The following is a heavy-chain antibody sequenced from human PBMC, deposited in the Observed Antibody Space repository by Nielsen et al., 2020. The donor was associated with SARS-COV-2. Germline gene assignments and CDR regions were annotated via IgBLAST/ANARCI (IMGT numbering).Heavy chain of an antibody. V-gene: IGHV1-69*13. CDR1: GGTFSSYA. Sequence: SVKVSCKASGGTFSSYAISWVRQAPGQGLEWMGGIIPIFGTANYAQKFQDRVTITADESTSTAYMELSSLRSEETAVYYCAGGGSSGYYPFDYWGQGTLVTVSS. D-gene: IGHD3-22*01. J-gene: IGHJ4*02. CDR3: AGGGSSGYYPFDY. CDR2: IIPIFGTA.